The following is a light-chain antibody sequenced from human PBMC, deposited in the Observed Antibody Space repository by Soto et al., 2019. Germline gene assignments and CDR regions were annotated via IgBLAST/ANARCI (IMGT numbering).Light chain of an antibody. CDR2: EVS. CDR3: CSYAGSNNFV. J-gene: IGLJ1*01. V-gene: IGLV2-8*01. Sequence: QSALTQPPSASGSPGQSVTISCTGTSSDVGAYDYVSWYQQHPGKAPKLIISEVSERPPGVPDRFSGSKSGNTASLTVSGLQTEDEADYCCSYAGSNNFVFGTGTKLTVL. CDR1: SSDVGAYDY.